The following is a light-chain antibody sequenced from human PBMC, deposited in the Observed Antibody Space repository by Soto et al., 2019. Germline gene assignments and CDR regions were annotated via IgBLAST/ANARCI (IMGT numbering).Light chain of an antibody. CDR1: QSISAY. J-gene: IGKJ3*01. CDR2: AAS. Sequence: DIQMTQSPSSLSASVGDRVTITCRASQSISAYLNWYQQKPGEAPNLLIYAASSLQSGVSSRFSGSGSGTGFTLTISSLQPEDFATYDGQQIYSGPFTFGPGTKVDIK. V-gene: IGKV1-39*01. CDR3: QQIYSGPFT.